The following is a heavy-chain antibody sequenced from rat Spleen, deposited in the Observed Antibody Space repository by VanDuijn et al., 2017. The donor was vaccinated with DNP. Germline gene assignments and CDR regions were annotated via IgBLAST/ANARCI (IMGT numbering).Heavy chain of an antibody. D-gene: IGHD1-11*01. J-gene: IGHJ2*01. CDR3: VREEEGVDY. CDR1: GFNFNDYW. V-gene: IGHV4-2*01. Sequence: EVKLVESGGGLVQPGRSLKLSCAASGFNFNDYWMGSVRQAPGKGLEWIGEINKDSSTIKYSPSLKDKFAISRDNAQNTLYLQKSKLGSEDTAIYYCVREEEGVDYWGQGVMVTVSS. CDR2: INKDSSTI.